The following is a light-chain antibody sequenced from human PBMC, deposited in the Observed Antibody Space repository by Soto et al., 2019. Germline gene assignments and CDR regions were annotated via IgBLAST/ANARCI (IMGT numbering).Light chain of an antibody. Sequence: QSVLTQPASVSGSPGQSITISCTGTSSDVGGYKYVSWYQQHPGKAPKLMIYEVSNRPLGVSNRFSGSKSGNTASLTISGLQAEDESDYYCSSFTTTTLVVFGGGTKLTVL. CDR1: SSDVGGYKY. V-gene: IGLV2-14*01. J-gene: IGLJ2*01. CDR2: EVS. CDR3: SSFTTTTLVV.